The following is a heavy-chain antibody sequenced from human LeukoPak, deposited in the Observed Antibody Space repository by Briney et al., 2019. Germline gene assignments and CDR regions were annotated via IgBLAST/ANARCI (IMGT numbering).Heavy chain of an antibody. CDR2: ITGSGDTT. Sequence: GSLRLSCAASGFIFRNYAMSWVRQAPGKGLEWVSAITGSGDTTYYADSVKGRFTISRDNSKNTLYVEMNTLRVEDTAVYYCAKWGDYDILTGYYVSDFWGQGALVTVSS. V-gene: IGHV3-23*01. CDR3: AKWGDYDILTGYYVSDF. CDR1: GFIFRNYA. D-gene: IGHD3-9*01. J-gene: IGHJ4*02.